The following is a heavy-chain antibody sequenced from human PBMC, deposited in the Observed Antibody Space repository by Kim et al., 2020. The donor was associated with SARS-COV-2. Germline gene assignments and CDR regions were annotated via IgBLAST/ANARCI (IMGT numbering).Heavy chain of an antibody. V-gene: IGHV4-31*03. CDR1: GGSISSGGYY. CDR2: IYYSGST. J-gene: IGHJ3*02. Sequence: SETLSLTCTVSGGSISSGGYYWSWIRQHPGKGLEWIGYIYYSGSTYYNPSLKSRVTISVDTSKNQFSLKLSSVTAADTAVYYCARDAGGDYYDSSVDAFDIWGQGTMVTVSS. CDR3: ARDAGGDYYDSSVDAFDI. D-gene: IGHD3-22*01.